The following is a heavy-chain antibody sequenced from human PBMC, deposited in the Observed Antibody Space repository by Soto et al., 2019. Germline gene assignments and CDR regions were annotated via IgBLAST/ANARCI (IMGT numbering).Heavy chain of an antibody. J-gene: IGHJ4*03. CDR3: ARLAPSICGGGNCYRLDSYFDS. CDR1: GVTFSTSG. CDR2: IIPLFGTP. V-gene: IGHV1-69*01. D-gene: IGHD2-21*01. Sequence: QVQLVQSGAEVKKPGSSLKVSCKTSGVTFSTSGISWVRQGPGQGLEWMGGIIPLFGTPKYARKFQGRVSIPADDSATTTYLELSGLRSDDTAIYYCARLAPSICGGGNCYRLDSYFDSWGQGSQVVVSS.